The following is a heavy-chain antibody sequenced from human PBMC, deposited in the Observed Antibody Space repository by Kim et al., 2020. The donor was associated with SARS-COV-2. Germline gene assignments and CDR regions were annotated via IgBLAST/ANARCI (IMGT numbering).Heavy chain of an antibody. CDR2: ISWNSGSI. J-gene: IGHJ3*02. D-gene: IGHD3-3*01. CDR1: GFTFDDYA. CDR3: ANTRTIFGVVGDAFDI. Sequence: GGSLRLSCAASGFTFDDYAMHWVRQAPGKGLEWVSGISWNSGSIGYADSVKGRFTISRDNAKNSLYLQMNSLRAEDTALYYCANTRTIFGVVGDAFDIWGQGTMVTVSS. V-gene: IGHV3-9*01.